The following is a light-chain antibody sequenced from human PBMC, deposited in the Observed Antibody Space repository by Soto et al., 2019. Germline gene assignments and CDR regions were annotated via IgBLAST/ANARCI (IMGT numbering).Light chain of an antibody. J-gene: IGLJ2*01. CDR2: EVS. Sequence: QSALTQPASVSGSPGQSITISCTGTSSDIGYYNYVSWYQQHPGKAPKLMIYEVSNRPSGVSNRFSGSKSGNTASLTISGLQPEDEADYYCSSYTTSSLGVFGGGTKLTVL. V-gene: IGLV2-14*01. CDR1: SSDIGYYNY. CDR3: SSYTTSSLGV.